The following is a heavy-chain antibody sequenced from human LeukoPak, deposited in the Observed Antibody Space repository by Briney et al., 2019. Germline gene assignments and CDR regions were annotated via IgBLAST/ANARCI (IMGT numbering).Heavy chain of an antibody. J-gene: IGHJ6*02. CDR1: GDSISSYY. CDR2: IYYSGST. D-gene: IGHD1-26*01. CDR3: ARDRGSYYPGYGMDV. Sequence: PSETLSLTCTVSGDSISSYYWSWIRQPPGKGLEWIGYIYYSGSTNYNPSLKSRVTISVDTSKNQFSLKLSSVTAADTAVYYCARDRGSYYPGYGMDVWGQGTTVTVSS. V-gene: IGHV4-59*01.